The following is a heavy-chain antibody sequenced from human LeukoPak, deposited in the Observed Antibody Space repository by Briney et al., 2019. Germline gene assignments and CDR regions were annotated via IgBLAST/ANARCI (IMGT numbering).Heavy chain of an antibody. J-gene: IGHJ6*02. CDR1: GFTFTDHP. CDR3: GRGAYYAMDV. CDR2: IDFDGSSR. V-gene: IGHV3-74*01. Sequence: GGSLRLSCVASGFTFTDHPMNWVRQAPGKGLVWVSSIDFDGSSRSYAISVKGRVTISRDNAKNTLYLEMNSLSAEDTAVYYCGRGAYYAMDVWGQGTTVTVSS.